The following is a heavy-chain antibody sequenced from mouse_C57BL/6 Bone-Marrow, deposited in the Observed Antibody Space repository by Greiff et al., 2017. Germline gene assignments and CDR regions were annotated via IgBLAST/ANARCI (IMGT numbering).Heavy chain of an antibody. CDR1: GYTFTDYY. Sequence: EVKLMESGPELVKPGASVKISCKASGYTFTDYYMNWVKQSHGKSLEWIGDINPNNGGTSYNQKFKGKATLTVDKSSSTAYMELRSLTSEDSAVYYCARRYGYDGYFDVWGTGTTVTVSS. D-gene: IGHD2-2*01. CDR2: INPNNGGT. CDR3: ARRYGYDGYFDV. J-gene: IGHJ1*03. V-gene: IGHV1-26*01.